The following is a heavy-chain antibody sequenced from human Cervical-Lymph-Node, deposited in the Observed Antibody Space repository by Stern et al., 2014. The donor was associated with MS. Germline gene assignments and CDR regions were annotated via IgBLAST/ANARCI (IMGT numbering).Heavy chain of an antibody. CDR2: IAYDGSNK. V-gene: IGHV3-30-3*01. CDR1: GFIFSNYA. CDR3: ARGTAKYSGYDCCFDY. D-gene: IGHD5-12*01. J-gene: IGHJ4*02. Sequence: QLVQSGGGVVQPGRSLRLSCAASGFIFSNYALHWVRQAPGKGLEWVAIIAYDGSNKYYADSVKGRFTISRDNSMNTLYLQMNSLSVEDTAVYYCARGTAKYSGYDCCFDYWGQGTLVTVPS.